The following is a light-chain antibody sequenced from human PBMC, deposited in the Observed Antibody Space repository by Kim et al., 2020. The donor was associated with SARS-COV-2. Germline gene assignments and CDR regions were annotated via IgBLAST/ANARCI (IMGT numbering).Light chain of an antibody. CDR2: DAS. CDR1: QSVSSY. Sequence: LSPGQRATLSCRASQSVSSYLAWYQQKPGQAPRLLMYDASNRATGIPARFSGSGSGTDFTLTISSLEPEDFAVYYCQQRSNWPALFGQGTKVDIK. J-gene: IGKJ1*01. CDR3: QQRSNWPAL. V-gene: IGKV3-11*01.